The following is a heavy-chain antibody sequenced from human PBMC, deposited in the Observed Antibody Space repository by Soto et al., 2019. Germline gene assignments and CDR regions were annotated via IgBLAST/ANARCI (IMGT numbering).Heavy chain of an antibody. D-gene: IGHD2-15*01. CDR1: GYSFTSYW. V-gene: IGHV5-51*01. Sequence: GESLKISCKGSGYSFTSYWIGWVRQMPGKGLEWMGIIYPGDSDTRYSPSFQGQVTISADKSISTAYLQWSSLKASDTAMYYCARIGYCSGGSCAPKYYYYYYGMDVWGQGTTVTVSS. CDR2: IYPGDSDT. CDR3: ARIGYCSGGSCAPKYYYYYYGMDV. J-gene: IGHJ6*02.